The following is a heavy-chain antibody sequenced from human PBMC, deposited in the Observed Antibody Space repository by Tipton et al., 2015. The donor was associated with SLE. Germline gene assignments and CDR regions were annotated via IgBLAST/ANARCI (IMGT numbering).Heavy chain of an antibody. J-gene: IGHJ5*02. CDR2: INWNSENI. CDR1: GFTFDDYA. V-gene: IGHV3-9*01. CDR3: AREGILTGGFDP. Sequence: SLRLSCAASGFTFDDYAMHWVRQVPGKGLEWVSGINWNSENIGYADSVKGRFIISRDNSKNTLYLQMNSLRAEDTAVYYCAREGILTGGFDPWGQGTLVTVSS. D-gene: IGHD3-9*01.